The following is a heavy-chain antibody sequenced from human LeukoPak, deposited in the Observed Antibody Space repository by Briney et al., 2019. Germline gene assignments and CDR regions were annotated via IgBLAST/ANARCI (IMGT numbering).Heavy chain of an antibody. CDR3: ARGGYYYDSSGYQYFQH. CDR2: IYYSGST. CDR1: GGSISGFY. J-gene: IGHJ1*01. Sequence: PSETLSLSCTVSGGSISGFYWSWIRQPPGKGLEWIGYIYYSGSTNYNPSLKSRVTISVDTSKNQFSLKLSSVTAADTAVYYCARGGYYYDSSGYQYFQHWGQGTLVTVSS. V-gene: IGHV4-59*01. D-gene: IGHD3-22*01.